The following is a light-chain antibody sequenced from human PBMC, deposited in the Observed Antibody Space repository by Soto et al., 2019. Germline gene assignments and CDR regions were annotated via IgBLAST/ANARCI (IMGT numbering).Light chain of an antibody. J-gene: IGKJ4*01. V-gene: IGKV3-11*01. Sequence: EIVLTQPPSTLSLSPGEKATLSCRASQSLSSYLAWYQQKPGQAPRLLIYDASNRATGIPARFSGSGSGTDLTLTISILEPEDFAVYYCQKRSNWLTFGGGTKVDIK. CDR1: QSLSSY. CDR2: DAS. CDR3: QKRSNWLT.